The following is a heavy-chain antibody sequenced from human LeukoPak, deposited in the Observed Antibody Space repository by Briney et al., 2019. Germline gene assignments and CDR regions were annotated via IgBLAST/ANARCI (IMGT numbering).Heavy chain of an antibody. D-gene: IGHD3-10*01. CDR1: GGSFSGYY. V-gene: IGHV4-34*01. CDR3: AIWFGEPYYYYYYMDV. CDR2: INHSGST. J-gene: IGHJ6*03. Sequence: SETLSLTCAVYGGSFSGYYWSWIRQPPGKGLEWIGEINHSGSTNYNPSLKSRVTISVDTSENQFSLKLSSVTAADTAVYYCAIWFGEPYYYYYYMDVWGKGTTVTVSS.